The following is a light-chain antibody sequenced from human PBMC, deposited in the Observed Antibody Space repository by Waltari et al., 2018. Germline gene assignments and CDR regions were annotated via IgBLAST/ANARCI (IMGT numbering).Light chain of an antibody. Sequence: QSALTQPASVSGSPGQSITISCTGTSRDVGFSNLFSWYQQHPDKAPNLLVYEVIERPSGVSNRFSGSKSGNTASLTISGLQAEDEADYYCCSYVGRNIWVFGGGTKVTVL. CDR2: EVI. V-gene: IGLV2-23*02. CDR1: SRDVGFSNL. CDR3: CSYVGRNIWV. J-gene: IGLJ3*02.